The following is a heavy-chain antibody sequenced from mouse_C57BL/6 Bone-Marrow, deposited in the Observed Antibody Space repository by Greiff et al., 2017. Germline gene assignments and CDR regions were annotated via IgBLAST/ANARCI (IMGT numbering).Heavy chain of an antibody. V-gene: IGHV5-4*01. Sequence: EVMLVESGGGLVKPGGSLKLSCAASGFTFSSYAMSWVRQTPEKRLEWVATISDGGSYTYYPDNVKGRFTISRDNAKNNLYLQMSHLKSEDTAMYYCARDGDRGKGAWLAYWGQGTLVTVSA. D-gene: IGHD2-1*01. CDR1: GFTFSSYA. CDR2: ISDGGSYT. CDR3: ARDGDRGKGAWLAY. J-gene: IGHJ3*01.